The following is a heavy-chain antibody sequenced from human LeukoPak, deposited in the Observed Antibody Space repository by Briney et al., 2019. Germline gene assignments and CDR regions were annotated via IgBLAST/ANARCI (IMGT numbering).Heavy chain of an antibody. J-gene: IGHJ4*02. CDR1: GFIFSSAW. D-gene: IGHD2-2*01. Sequence: PGGSLRLSCEASGFIFSSAWMTWVRQAPGKGLEWVGHIKNKTNGGTTDYAAPVKGRFSISRDDSKKTLYLQMNRLRTEDTAVYYRARGLCTSTGCYQGPFDFWGQGMLVTVSS. CDR2: IKNKTNGGTT. V-gene: IGHV3-15*01. CDR3: ARGLCTSTGCYQGPFDF.